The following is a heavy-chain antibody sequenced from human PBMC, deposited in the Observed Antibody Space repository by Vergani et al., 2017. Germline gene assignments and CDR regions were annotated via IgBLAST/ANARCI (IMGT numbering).Heavy chain of an antibody. CDR3: AREGYSSSWYYFDY. D-gene: IGHD6-13*01. CDR2: IWYDGSNK. CDR1: GFTFSTYG. J-gene: IGHJ4*02. V-gene: IGHV3-33*08. Sequence: QVQLVESGGGVVQPGRSLRLSCAASGFTFSTYGMQWVRQAPGKGLAWVAVIWYDGSNKYYEESVKGRFTISRDNSKNTLYLQMNSLRAEDTAVYYCAREGYSSSWYYFDYWGQGTLVTVSS.